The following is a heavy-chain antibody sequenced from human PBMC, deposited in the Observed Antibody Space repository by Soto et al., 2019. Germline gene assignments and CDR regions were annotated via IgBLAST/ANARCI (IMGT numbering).Heavy chain of an antibody. D-gene: IGHD5-18*01. J-gene: IGHJ4*02. Sequence: EVQLLESGGGLVQPGGSLRLSCAASGFTFSSYAMSWVRQAPGKGLEWGSAISGSGGSTYYADSVKGRFTISRDNSKNEVYLQMNSLRAEDTAVYYCANIPPGYSYGYFYFDYWGQGTLVTVSS. CDR2: ISGSGGST. V-gene: IGHV3-23*01. CDR3: ANIPPGYSYGYFYFDY. CDR1: GFTFSSYA.